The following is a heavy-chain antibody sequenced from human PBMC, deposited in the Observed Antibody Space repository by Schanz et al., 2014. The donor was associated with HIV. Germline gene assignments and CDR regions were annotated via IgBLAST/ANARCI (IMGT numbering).Heavy chain of an antibody. J-gene: IGHJ4*02. CDR1: GFTFRNFG. CDR2: IKQDGSEK. CDR3: VRRRRGNYGPFDY. V-gene: IGHV3-7*03. Sequence: VQLVESGGGVVQPGKSLRLSCAASGFTFRNFGMHWVRQAPGKGLEWVANIKQDGSEKYYVDAVKGRFSLSRDNARDSLSLQMSSLRSEDTAVYYCVRRRRGNYGPFDYWGQGTLVTVSS. D-gene: IGHD1-7*01.